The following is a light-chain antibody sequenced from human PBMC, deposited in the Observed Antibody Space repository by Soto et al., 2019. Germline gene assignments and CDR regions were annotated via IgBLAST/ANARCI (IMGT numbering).Light chain of an antibody. CDR3: QSFDSSLSGPFYV. CDR2: GNS. Sequence: QSVLTQPPSVSRAPGQRVTISCTGSSSNIGAGYDVHWYQQLPGTAPKLLIYGNSNRPSGVPDRFSGSKSATSASLVITGLRAEDEADYYCQSFDSSLSGPFYVFGTGTKVTVL. CDR1: SSNIGAGYD. V-gene: IGLV1-40*01. J-gene: IGLJ1*01.